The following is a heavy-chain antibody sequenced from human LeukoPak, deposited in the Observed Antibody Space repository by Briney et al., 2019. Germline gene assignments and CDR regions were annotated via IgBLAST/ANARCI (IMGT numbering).Heavy chain of an antibody. D-gene: IGHD5-24*01. Sequence: PSETLSLTCAVSGGSISSGGYSWSWIRQPPGKGLEWIGYIYHSGSTYYNPSLKSRVTISVDRSKNQSSLKLSSVTAADTAVYYCARGREMATVYYFDYWGQGTLVTVSS. CDR2: IYHSGST. J-gene: IGHJ4*02. CDR3: ARGREMATVYYFDY. V-gene: IGHV4-30-2*01. CDR1: GGSISSGGYS.